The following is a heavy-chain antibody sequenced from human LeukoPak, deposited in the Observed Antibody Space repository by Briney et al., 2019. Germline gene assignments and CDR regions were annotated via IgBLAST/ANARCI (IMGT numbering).Heavy chain of an antibody. CDR1: GYTFTSYG. Sequence: ASVKVSCKASGYTFTSYGISWVRQAPGQGLEWMGWISAYNGNTNYAQKLQGRVTMTTDTSTSTAYMELRSLRSDDTAVYYCARDSGVPHIITFGGVIAHGFDIWGQGTMVTVSS. CDR3: ARDSGVPHIITFGGVIAHGFDI. V-gene: IGHV1-18*04. CDR2: ISAYNGNT. D-gene: IGHD3-16*02. J-gene: IGHJ3*02.